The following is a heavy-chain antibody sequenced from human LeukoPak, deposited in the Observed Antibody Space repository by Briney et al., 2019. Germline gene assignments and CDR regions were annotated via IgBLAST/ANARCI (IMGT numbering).Heavy chain of an antibody. CDR3: ARHLNNQLHSGGGWFDP. Sequence: SSETLSLTCAVYGGSFSGYYWSWIRQPPGKGLEWIGEINHSGSTNYNPSLKSRVTISVDTSKNQFSLKLSSVTAADTAVYYCARHLNNQLHSGGGWFDPWGQGTLVTVSS. CDR2: INHSGST. D-gene: IGHD2-2*01. J-gene: IGHJ5*02. V-gene: IGHV4-34*01. CDR1: GGSFSGYY.